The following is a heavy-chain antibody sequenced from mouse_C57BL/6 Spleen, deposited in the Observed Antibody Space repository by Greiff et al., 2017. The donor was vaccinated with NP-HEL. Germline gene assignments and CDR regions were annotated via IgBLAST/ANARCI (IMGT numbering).Heavy chain of an antibody. CDR3: TRSDFGYYGAY. J-gene: IGHJ3*01. CDR2: IDPETGGT. V-gene: IGHV1-15*01. CDR1: GYTFTDYE. Sequence: QVQLQQSGAELVRPGASVTLSCKASGYTFTDYEMHWVKQTPVHGLEWIGAIDPETGGTAYNQKFKGKAILTADKSSSTAYMELRSLTSEDSAVYYCTRSDFGYYGAYWGQGTLVTVSA. D-gene: IGHD1-1*01.